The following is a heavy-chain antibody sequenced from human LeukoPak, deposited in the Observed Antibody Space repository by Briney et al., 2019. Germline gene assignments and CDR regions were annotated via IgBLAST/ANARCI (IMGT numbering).Heavy chain of an antibody. CDR1: GGSISSGGYY. V-gene: IGHV4-31*03. Sequence: PSETLSLTCTVSGGSISSGGYYWSWIRHHPGKGLEWIGYIYYSGSTYYNPSLKSRVTISVDTSKNQFSLKLSSVTAADTAVYYCARGVGATPRSMYYFDYWGQGTLVTVSS. D-gene: IGHD1-26*01. CDR3: ARGVGATPRSMYYFDY. CDR2: IYYSGST. J-gene: IGHJ4*02.